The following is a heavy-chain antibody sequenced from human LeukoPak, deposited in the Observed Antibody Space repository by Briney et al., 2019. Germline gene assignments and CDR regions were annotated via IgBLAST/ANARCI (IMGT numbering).Heavy chain of an antibody. CDR2: YYYDGST. Sequence: PSETLSLTCSVSADSISRFYWSWLRQPPGRRLEWIDHYYYDGSTNYSPSLKSRVSTSIDMSKNQFSLNLTSVTPADTAVYYCAREWRNTLFGVVLYFNLWGRGTGVTVPS. CDR1: ADSISRFY. J-gene: IGHJ2*01. CDR3: AREWRNTLFGVVLYFNL. V-gene: IGHV4-59*01. D-gene: IGHD3-3*01.